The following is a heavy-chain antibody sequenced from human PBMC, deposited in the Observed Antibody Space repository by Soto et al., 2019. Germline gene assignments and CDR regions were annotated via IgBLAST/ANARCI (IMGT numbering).Heavy chain of an antibody. CDR1: GGSISSSSYY. J-gene: IGHJ4*02. CDR3: ARHTSSGYYYQIEY. D-gene: IGHD3-3*01. CDR2: IYYSGST. Sequence: SETLSLTCTVSGGSISSSSYYWGWIRQPPGKGLEWIGSIYYSGSTYYNPSLKSRVTISVDTSKNQFSLRLGSVTAADTAVYYCARHTSSGYYYQIEYWGQGTLVTVSS. V-gene: IGHV4-39*01.